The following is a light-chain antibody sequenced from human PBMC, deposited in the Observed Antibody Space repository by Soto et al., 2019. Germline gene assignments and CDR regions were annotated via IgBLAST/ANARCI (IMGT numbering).Light chain of an antibody. CDR1: SSDVGSYNL. Sequence: QSALTHPASVSGSPGQSITISCTGTSSDVGSYNLVSWYQQHPGKAPKLMIYEGTKRPSGVSNRFSGSKSGNTASLTISGLEAEDEADYYCCSYAGSGTYIFGGGTKVTVL. CDR2: EGT. V-gene: IGLV2-23*01. CDR3: CSYAGSGTYI. J-gene: IGLJ2*01.